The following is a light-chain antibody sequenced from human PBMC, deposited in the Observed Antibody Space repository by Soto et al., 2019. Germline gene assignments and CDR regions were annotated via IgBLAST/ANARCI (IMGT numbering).Light chain of an antibody. CDR3: QQYDNWPPLT. CDR2: GAS. Sequence: EIVMTQSPATLSVSPGERATLSCRASQSVSSKLAWYQQKPGQAPRLLIYGASNRATGIPARFSGSGSGTEFTLTISSLQSEDFAVYYCQQYDNWPPLTFGGGTKVEIK. V-gene: IGKV3-15*01. J-gene: IGKJ4*01. CDR1: QSVSSK.